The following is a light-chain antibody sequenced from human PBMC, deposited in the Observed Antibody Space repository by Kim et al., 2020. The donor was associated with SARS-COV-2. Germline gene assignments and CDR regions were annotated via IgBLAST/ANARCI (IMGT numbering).Light chain of an antibody. Sequence: KTVTISCTSSSGSIASNYVQWYQQRPGSAPTTVIYEDNQRPSGVPDRFSGSIDSSANSASLTISGLKTEDEADYYCQSYDSSIDVVFGGGTQLTVL. CDR1: SGSIASNY. CDR2: EDN. V-gene: IGLV6-57*02. CDR3: QSYDSSIDVV. J-gene: IGLJ2*01.